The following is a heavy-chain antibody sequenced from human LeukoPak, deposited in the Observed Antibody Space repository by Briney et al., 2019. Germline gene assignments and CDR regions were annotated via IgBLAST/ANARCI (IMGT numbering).Heavy chain of an antibody. Sequence: ASVKVSCKASGYAFIGYYMHWVRQAPGQGLEWMGWINPSTGAAKSAQNFQGRITMTRDTSINTVYMGLSRLTSDDTAIYYCARRPPYYGSGTSNWFDPWGQGTLVIVSS. V-gene: IGHV1-2*02. J-gene: IGHJ5*02. D-gene: IGHD3-10*01. CDR1: GYAFIGYY. CDR2: INPSTGAA. CDR3: ARRPPYYGSGTSNWFDP.